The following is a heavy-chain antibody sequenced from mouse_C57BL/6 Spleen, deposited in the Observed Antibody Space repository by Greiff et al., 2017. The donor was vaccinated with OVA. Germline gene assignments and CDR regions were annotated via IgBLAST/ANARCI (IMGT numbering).Heavy chain of an antibody. CDR1: GYTFTSYW. Sequence: QVQLQQPGAELVMPGASVKLSCKASGYTFTSYWMHWVKQRPGQGLEWIGEIDPSDSYTNYNQKFKGKSTLTVDKSSSTAYMQLSSLTSEDSAVYDCAREASDWGQGTTLTVSS. CDR3: AREASD. CDR2: IDPSDSYT. J-gene: IGHJ2*01. V-gene: IGHV1-69*01.